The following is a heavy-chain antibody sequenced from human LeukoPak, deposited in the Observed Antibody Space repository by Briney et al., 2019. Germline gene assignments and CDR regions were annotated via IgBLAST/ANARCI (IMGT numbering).Heavy chain of an antibody. CDR1: GYTFTSYN. CDR2: KNPNSGNT. V-gene: IGHV1-8*01. CDR3: ARGGWYGY. J-gene: IGHJ4*02. Sequence: ASVKVSRTASGYTFTSYNINWGRQAPGQGLEWVGWKNPNSGNTSYSQKFQGRGTTTTNTSTNTAYTVLSNPRSEDTAVYYCARGGWYGYWGEGALVTVSS. D-gene: IGHD2-15*01.